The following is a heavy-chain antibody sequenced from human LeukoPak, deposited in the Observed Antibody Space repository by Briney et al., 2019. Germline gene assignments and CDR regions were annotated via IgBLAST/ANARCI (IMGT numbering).Heavy chain of an antibody. CDR1: GFTFSSDG. CDR2: ISYDGSKK. V-gene: IGHV3-30*18. J-gene: IGHJ4*02. Sequence: GGSLRLSCAASGFTFSSDGMHWVRLAPGKGLEWVAVISYDGSKKYYVDSVKGRFTISRDNSKNTLYLQMNSLRAEDTAVYYCAKSLGIQLWLPFGYRGQGTLVTVSS. CDR3: AKSLGIQLWLPFGY. D-gene: IGHD5-18*01.